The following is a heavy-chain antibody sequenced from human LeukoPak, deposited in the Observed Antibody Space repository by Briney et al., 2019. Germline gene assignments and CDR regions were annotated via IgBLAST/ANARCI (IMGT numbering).Heavy chain of an antibody. V-gene: IGHV3-30*02. Sequence: GGSLRLSCAASGFTFSTYGMHWVRQAPGKGLEWVAFIRYDGTNKYYADSAKGRFTVSRDNSKNTLYLQMNSLRAEDTALYYCAKSRLSGINDAFDFWGQGTMVTVSS. CDR2: IRYDGTNK. J-gene: IGHJ3*01. D-gene: IGHD3-3*01. CDR1: GFTFSTYG. CDR3: AKSRLSGINDAFDF.